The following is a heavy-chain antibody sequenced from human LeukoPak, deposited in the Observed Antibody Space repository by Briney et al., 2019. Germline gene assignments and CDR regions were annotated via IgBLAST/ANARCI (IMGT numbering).Heavy chain of an antibody. Sequence: NPSETLSLTCTVSGGSISSSSYYWGWIRQPPGKGLEWIGSIYYSGSTNYNPSLKSRVTISVDTSKNQFSLKLSSVTAADTAVYYCARDQARWLQFHNWFDPWGQGTLVTVSS. CDR1: GGSISSSSYY. CDR2: IYYSGST. CDR3: ARDQARWLQFHNWFDP. V-gene: IGHV4-39*07. D-gene: IGHD5-24*01. J-gene: IGHJ5*02.